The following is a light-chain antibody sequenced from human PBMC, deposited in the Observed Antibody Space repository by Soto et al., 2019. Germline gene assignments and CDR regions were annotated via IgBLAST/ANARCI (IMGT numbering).Light chain of an antibody. CDR1: QSVSSDY. V-gene: IGKV3-20*01. Sequence: TVLTQSPRTLSLSPGERATLSCRASQSVSSDYLAWYQHKPGQAPRLLIHGASSRATGIPDRFSGSGSGTDFTLTISRLEPEDFAVYYCQQYGRSPWTFGQGAKVDIK. CDR3: QQYGRSPWT. CDR2: GAS. J-gene: IGKJ1*01.